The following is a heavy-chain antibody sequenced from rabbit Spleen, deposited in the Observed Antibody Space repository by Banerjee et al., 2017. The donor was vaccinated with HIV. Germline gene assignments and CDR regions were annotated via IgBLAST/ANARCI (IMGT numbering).Heavy chain of an antibody. CDR2: IDSGNSGFT. V-gene: IGHV1S40*01. D-gene: IGHD8-1*01. J-gene: IGHJ6*01. CDR3: ARDSGSSFSSYGMDL. CDR1: GVSFSFNSY. Sequence: QSLEESGGGLVKPGASLTLTCKASGVSFSFNSYMCWVRQAPGKGLEWIACIDSGNSGFTYFASWAKGRFTISKTSSTTVTLQMTSLTAADTATYFCARDSGSSFSSYGMDLWGQGTLVTVS.